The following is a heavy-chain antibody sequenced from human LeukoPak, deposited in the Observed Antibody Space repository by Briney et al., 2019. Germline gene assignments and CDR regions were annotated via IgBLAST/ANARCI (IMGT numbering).Heavy chain of an antibody. J-gene: IGHJ4*02. CDR1: GFTFDDYG. CDR3: ARVLYSTRTSADAF. V-gene: IGHV3-20*04. CDR2: INWNGGST. D-gene: IGHD2-2*01. Sequence: PGGSLRLSCAASGFTFDDYGMSWVRQAPGKGLEWVSGINWNGGSTGYADSVKGRFTISRDNAKNSLYLQMNSLRAEDTALYYCARVLYSTRTSADAFWGQGTLVTVSS.